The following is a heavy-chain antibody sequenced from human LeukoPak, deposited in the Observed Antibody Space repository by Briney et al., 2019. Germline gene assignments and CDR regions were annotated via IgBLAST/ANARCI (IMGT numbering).Heavy chain of an antibody. V-gene: IGHV4-59*01. CDR3: ARSSPRYYYGMDV. J-gene: IGHJ6*02. CDR2: IYYSGST. CDR1: GGSISSYY. Sequence: SETLSLTCTVSGGSISSYYWSWIRQPPGKGLEWIGYIYYSGSTNYNPSLKSRVTISVDTSKNQFSLKLSSVTAADTAVYYCARSSPRYYYGMDVWGQGTTITVSS.